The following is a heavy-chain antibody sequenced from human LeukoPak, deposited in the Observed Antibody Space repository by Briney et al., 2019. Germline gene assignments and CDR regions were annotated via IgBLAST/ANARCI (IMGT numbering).Heavy chain of an antibody. J-gene: IGHJ4*02. CDR1: GFTFSSYS. Sequence: GGSLRLSCAASGFTFSSYSMNWVRQAPGKGLEWVSSISSSSSYIYYADSVKGRFTISRDTAKNSLYLQMNSLRAEDTAVYYCARGGDYYYDSSGYALIDYWGQGTLVTVSS. CDR3: ARGGDYYYDSSGYALIDY. D-gene: IGHD3-22*01. V-gene: IGHV3-21*01. CDR2: ISSSSSYI.